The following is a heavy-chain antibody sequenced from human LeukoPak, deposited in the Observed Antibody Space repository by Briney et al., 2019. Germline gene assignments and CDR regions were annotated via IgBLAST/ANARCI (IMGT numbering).Heavy chain of an antibody. Sequence: PSETLSLTCTVSGGSISSYYWSWIRQPPGKGLEWIGYIYYIGSTNYKPSLKSRVTISVDTSKNQFSLKLSSVTAADTAVYYCARGGYYGSGNDFRFDPWGQGTLVTVSS. CDR3: ARGGYYGSGNDFRFDP. V-gene: IGHV4-59*01. CDR2: IYYIGST. D-gene: IGHD3-10*01. CDR1: GGSISSYY. J-gene: IGHJ5*02.